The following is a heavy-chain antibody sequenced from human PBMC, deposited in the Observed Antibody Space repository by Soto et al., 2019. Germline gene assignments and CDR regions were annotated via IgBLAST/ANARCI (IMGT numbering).Heavy chain of an antibody. CDR1: GFTFSSYG. CDR2: ISYDGSNK. CDR3: AKEPQDGEYVDY. J-gene: IGHJ4*02. D-gene: IGHD4-17*01. Sequence: GGSLRLSCAASGFTFSSYGMHWVRQAPGKGLEGVAVISYDGSNKYYADSVKGRFTISRDNSKNTLYLQMNSLRAEDTAVYYCAKEPQDGEYVDYWGQGTLVTVSS. V-gene: IGHV3-30*18.